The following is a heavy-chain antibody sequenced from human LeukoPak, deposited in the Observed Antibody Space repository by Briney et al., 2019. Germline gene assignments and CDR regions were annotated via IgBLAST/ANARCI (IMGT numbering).Heavy chain of an antibody. CDR2: IVLGSGNT. J-gene: IGHJ4*02. V-gene: IGHV1-58*01. CDR1: GFTFTSSA. CDR3: AVDQGRPAGDAFDY. D-gene: IGHD2-2*01. Sequence: SVTVSCKVSGFTFTSSAAQWVRQARGQRLEWIGWIVLGSGNTNYAQKFQERLTITRDMSTTTAYMELSSLTSEDTAVYFCAVDQGRPAGDAFDYWGQGTLVTVSS.